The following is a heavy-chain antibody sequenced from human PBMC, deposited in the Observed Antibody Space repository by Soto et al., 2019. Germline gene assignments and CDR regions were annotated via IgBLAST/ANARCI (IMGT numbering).Heavy chain of an antibody. D-gene: IGHD2-2*01. CDR2: IYYSGST. CDR3: ARHSPYCSSTSCLTYYYYYYMDV. V-gene: IGHV4-59*08. CDR1: GGSISSYY. J-gene: IGHJ6*03. Sequence: SETLSLTCTVSGGSISSYYWSWIRQPPGKGLEWIGYIYYSGSTNYNPSLKSRVTISVDTSKNQFSLKLSSVTAADTAVYYCARHSPYCSSTSCLTYYYYYYMDVWGKGTTVT.